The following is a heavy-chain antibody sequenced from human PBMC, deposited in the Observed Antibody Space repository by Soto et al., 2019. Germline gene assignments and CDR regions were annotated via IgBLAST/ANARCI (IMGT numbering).Heavy chain of an antibody. CDR1: GGTFSSYA. V-gene: IGHV1-69*06. Sequence: SVKVSCKASGGTFSSYAISWVRQAPGQGLEWMGGIIPIFGTANYAQKFQGRVTITADKSTSTAYMELSSLRSEDTAVYYCARGLDYYDSSGYYLADWFDPWGQGTLVTVSS. J-gene: IGHJ5*02. D-gene: IGHD3-22*01. CDR2: IIPIFGTA. CDR3: ARGLDYYDSSGYYLADWFDP.